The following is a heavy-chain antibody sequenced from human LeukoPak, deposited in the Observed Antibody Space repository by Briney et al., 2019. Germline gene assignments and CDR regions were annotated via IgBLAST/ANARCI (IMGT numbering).Heavy chain of an antibody. Sequence: PSETLSLTCTVSGGSVSTYYWTWIRQPPGKELEWIGYVSHSGNTNCNPSLESRVTMSLGTSKNHFSLRLSSVNTADTAVYYCARAGSGWSFDYWGQGSLVTVSS. CDR2: VSHSGNT. CDR3: ARAGSGWSFDY. J-gene: IGHJ4*02. V-gene: IGHV4-59*02. CDR1: GGSVSTYY. D-gene: IGHD6-19*01.